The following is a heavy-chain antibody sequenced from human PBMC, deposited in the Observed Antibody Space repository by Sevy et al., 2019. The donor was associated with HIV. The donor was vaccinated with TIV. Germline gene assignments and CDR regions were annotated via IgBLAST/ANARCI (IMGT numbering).Heavy chain of an antibody. CDR3: AKTIDSGGGVVPAANYFYYGLDV. J-gene: IGHJ6*02. V-gene: IGHV3-23*01. CDR2: ISGNGRNT. D-gene: IGHD2-2*01. CDR1: GFTFSAYA. Sequence: GGYLRLSCAASGFTFSAYAMNWVRQAPGKGLEWLSAISGNGRNTQYTDSVEGRFTISRDNSNNTLYLQMNSLRADDTAVYYCAKTIDSGGGVVPAANYFYYGLDVWGQGTTVTVSS.